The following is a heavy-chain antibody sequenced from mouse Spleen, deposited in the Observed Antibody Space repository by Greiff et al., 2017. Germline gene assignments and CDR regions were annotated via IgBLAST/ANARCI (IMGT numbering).Heavy chain of an antibody. CDR2: INPSTGYT. D-gene: IGHD2-4*01. Sequence: QVHVKQSGAELAKPGASVKMSCKASGYTFTSYWMHWVKQRPGQGLEWIGYINPSTGYTEYNQKFKDKATLTADKSSSTAYMQLSSLTSEDSAVYYCARSYDYDDGYYFDYWGQGTTLTVSS. CDR1: GYTFTSYW. V-gene: IGHV1-7*01. J-gene: IGHJ2*01. CDR3: ARSYDYDDGYYFDY.